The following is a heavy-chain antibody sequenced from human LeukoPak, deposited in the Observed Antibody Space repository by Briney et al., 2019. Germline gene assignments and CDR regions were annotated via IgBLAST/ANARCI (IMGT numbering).Heavy chain of an antibody. CDR1: GYTFPSYC. Sequence: ASVNVSCKASGYTFPSYCISLVRLAPGQALEWMGWISAYNGNTNYAQKLQGRVTMTTDTSTSTAYMELGSLRSDDTAVYYCARVAAAGSLAYYYYMDVWGKGTTVTISS. V-gene: IGHV1-18*01. CDR3: ARVAAAGSLAYYYYMDV. D-gene: IGHD6-13*01. J-gene: IGHJ6*03. CDR2: ISAYNGNT.